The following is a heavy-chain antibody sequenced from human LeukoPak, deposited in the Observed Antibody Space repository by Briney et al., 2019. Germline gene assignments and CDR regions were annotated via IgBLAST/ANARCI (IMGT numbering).Heavy chain of an antibody. CDR2: IKQGGSEK. CDR3: AKGPNYGARVDYSDF. Sequence: GGSLRLPCAASGFTFSRHWMTWVRQAPGKGLEWMASIKQGGSEKYYADSVKGRFTVSRDDARSSLYLQMNSLSADDTAVYYCAKGPNYGARVDYSDFWGQGTKVTVSS. D-gene: IGHD4-17*01. CDR1: GFTFSRHW. J-gene: IGHJ4*02. V-gene: IGHV3-7*01.